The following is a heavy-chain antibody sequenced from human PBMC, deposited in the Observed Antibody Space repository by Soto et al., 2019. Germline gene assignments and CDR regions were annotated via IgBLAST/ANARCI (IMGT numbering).Heavy chain of an antibody. J-gene: IGHJ4*02. V-gene: IGHV3-11*01. D-gene: IGHD5-12*01. CDR1: GFTFSDYY. Sequence: GGSLRLSCAASGFTFSDYYMSWIRQAPGKGLEWVSYISSSGSTIYYADSVKGRFTISRDNAKNSLYLQMNSLRAEDTAVYYCARDPGANIVATTPIDYWGQGTLVTVSS. CDR3: ARDPGANIVATTPIDY. CDR2: ISSSGSTI.